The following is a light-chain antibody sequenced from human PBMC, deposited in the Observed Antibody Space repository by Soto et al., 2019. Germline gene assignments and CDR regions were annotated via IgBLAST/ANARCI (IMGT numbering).Light chain of an antibody. CDR1: SSNIGSNT. CDR2: DNN. Sequence: QSVLTQPPSASGTPGQRVTISCSGDSSNIGSNTVNWFQQLPGTAPKIIIYDNNRRPSGVPDRFSGSKSGTSASLAISGLQSEDEADYHCATWDDSLNGPVFGGGTKLTVL. CDR3: ATWDDSLNGPV. V-gene: IGLV1-44*01. J-gene: IGLJ2*01.